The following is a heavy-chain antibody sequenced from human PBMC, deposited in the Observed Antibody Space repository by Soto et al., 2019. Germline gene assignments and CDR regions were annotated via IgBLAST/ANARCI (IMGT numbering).Heavy chain of an antibody. CDR2: IKSKISGGTA. D-gene: IGHD2-8*02. CDR1: GFTFSDGW. J-gene: IGHJ4*02. CDR3: TTTGGHLHSDPFDY. V-gene: IGHV3-15*07. Sequence: EVQLLESGGGLVNPGGSLRLSCAASGFTFSDGWMNWVRQAPGKGLEWVGRIKSKISGGTADYVAPVIGRFTISRDDSKNTVYLQMNSLKIEDTAVYYCTTTGGHLHSDPFDYWGQGALVTVSS.